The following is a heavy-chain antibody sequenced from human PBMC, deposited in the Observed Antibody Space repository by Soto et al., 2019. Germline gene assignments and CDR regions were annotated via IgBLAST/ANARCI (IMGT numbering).Heavy chain of an antibody. Sequence: GXSVKVPCPPSGYSFSNYGITWVRQAPGQPLEWLGWISLYSDGTNYAQKFQGRVSMTTDTSTTTAYMELRSLRSDDTAVYYCARVVPGAEAWFGPWGQGTLVTVSS. CDR3: ARVVPGAEAWFGP. CDR1: GYSFSNYG. CDR2: ISLYSDGT. V-gene: IGHV1-18*01. D-gene: IGHD2-2*01. J-gene: IGHJ5*02.